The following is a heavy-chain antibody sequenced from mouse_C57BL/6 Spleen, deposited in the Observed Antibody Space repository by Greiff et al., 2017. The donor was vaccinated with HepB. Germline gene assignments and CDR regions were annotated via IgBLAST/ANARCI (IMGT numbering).Heavy chain of an antibody. CDR2: IYPRSGNT. V-gene: IGHV1-81*01. CDR3: ARLPNYGSFDY. J-gene: IGHJ2*01. D-gene: IGHD1-1*01. Sequence: QVQLKQSGAELARPGASVKLSCKASGYTFTSYGISWVKQRTGQGLEWIGEIYPRSGNTYYNEKFKGKATLTADKSSSTAYMELRSLTSEDAAVYFCARLPNYGSFDYWGQGTTLTVSS. CDR1: GYTFTSYG.